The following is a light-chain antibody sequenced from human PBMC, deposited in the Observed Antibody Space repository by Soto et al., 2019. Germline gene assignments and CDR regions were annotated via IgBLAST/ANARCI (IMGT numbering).Light chain of an antibody. V-gene: IGKV3-11*01. CDR1: QSVSTS. Sequence: IGLTQSPVTLAVSPGESAVLSCRASQSVSTSLAWYQHKPGQAPRLFIYDASKRAPGIPARFTGSGSGAHFTLTISSLEPEDIAVYYCQVRDVWPSFGQGTKVEIK. J-gene: IGKJ1*01. CDR2: DAS. CDR3: QVRDVWPS.